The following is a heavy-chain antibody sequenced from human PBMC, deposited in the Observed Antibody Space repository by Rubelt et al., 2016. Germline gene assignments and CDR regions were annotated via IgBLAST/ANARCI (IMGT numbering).Heavy chain of an antibody. Sequence: VATLGESLRISCKGSGYNFTSYWISWVRQMPGKGLVWMGRIAPSDSFIYYSPSFQGHVTISADKSVTTAYLPWSSLKASDTAMYYCAMVSSKWFPWGQGTLVTVSS. CDR1: GYNFTSYW. CDR2: IAPSDSFI. V-gene: IGHV5-10-1*01. J-gene: IGHJ4*02. CDR3: AMVSSKWFP. D-gene: IGHD3-22*01.